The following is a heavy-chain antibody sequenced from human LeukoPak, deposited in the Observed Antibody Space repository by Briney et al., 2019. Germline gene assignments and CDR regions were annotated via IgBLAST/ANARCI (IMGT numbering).Heavy chain of an antibody. V-gene: IGHV4-34*01. D-gene: IGHD3-10*01. CDR1: GGSFSGYY. CDR2: INPSGST. Sequence: MASETLSLTCAVYGGSFSGYYWSWIRQPPGKGLEWIGEINPSGSTNYNPSLKSRVTISVDTSKKQFSLKLRSVTAADTAVYYCARLRGAMVRGVIIYTCDYWGQGTLVTV. CDR3: ARLRGAMVRGVIIYTCDY. J-gene: IGHJ4*02.